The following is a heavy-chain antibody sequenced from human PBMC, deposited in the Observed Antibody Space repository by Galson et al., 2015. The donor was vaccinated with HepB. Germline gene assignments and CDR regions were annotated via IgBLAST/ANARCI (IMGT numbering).Heavy chain of an antibody. D-gene: IGHD2-2*01. J-gene: IGHJ6*02. CDR1: GFTFRSHW. CDR3: GRGIEVVPDASGMDV. Sequence: SLRLSCAASGFTFRSHWMHWVRQAPGEGLVWVSRINRDGSSTNYADSAKGRFTISRDNAKNTLYLQMSSLRAEDTAVYYCGRGIEVVPDASGMDVWGQGTTVTVSS. V-gene: IGHV3-74*01. CDR2: INRDGSST.